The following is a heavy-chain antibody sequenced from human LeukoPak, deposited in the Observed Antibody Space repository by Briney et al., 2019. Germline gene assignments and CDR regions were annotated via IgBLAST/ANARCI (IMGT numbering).Heavy chain of an antibody. V-gene: IGHV1-18*01. D-gene: IGHD4-17*01. CDR3: ARGTPHDYGDYTEDYYYYGMDV. J-gene: IGHJ6*02. CDR1: GYTFTSYG. CDR2: ISAYNGNT. Sequence: GASVKVSRKASGYTFTSYGISWVRQAPGQGLEWMGWISAYNGNTNYAQKLQGRVTMTTDTSTSTAYMELRSLRSDDTAVYYCARGTPHDYGDYTEDYYYYGMDVWGQGTTVTVSS.